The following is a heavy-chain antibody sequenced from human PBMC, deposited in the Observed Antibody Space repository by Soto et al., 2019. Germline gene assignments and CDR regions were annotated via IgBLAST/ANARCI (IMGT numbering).Heavy chain of an antibody. CDR2: INHSGST. D-gene: IGHD3-16*01. Sequence: SEALSLTCAVYGGSFSGYYWSWIRQPPGKGLEWIGEINHSGSTNYNPSLKSRVTISVDTSKNQFSLKLSSVTAADTAVYYCARAPWGQRGSGYYYGMDGWGQGPKFT. V-gene: IGHV4-34*01. CDR3: ARAPWGQRGSGYYYGMDG. CDR1: GGSFSGYY. J-gene: IGHJ6*02.